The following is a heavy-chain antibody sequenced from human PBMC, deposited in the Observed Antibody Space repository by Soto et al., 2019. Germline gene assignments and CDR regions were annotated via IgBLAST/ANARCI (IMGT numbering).Heavy chain of an antibody. V-gene: IGHV3-30-3*01. CDR3: ARDGWAGGYFDY. D-gene: IGHD1-26*01. CDR1: GFTFSSYA. J-gene: IGHJ4*02. Sequence: PGGSLRLSCAASGFTFSSYAMHWVRQAPGKGLEWVAVISYDGSNKYYADSVKGQFTISRDNSKNTLYLQMNSLRAEDTAVYYCARDGWAGGYFDYWGQGTLVTVSS. CDR2: ISYDGSNK.